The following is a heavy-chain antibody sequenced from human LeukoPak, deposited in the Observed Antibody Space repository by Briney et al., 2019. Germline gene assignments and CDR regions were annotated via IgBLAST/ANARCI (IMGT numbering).Heavy chain of an antibody. Sequence: PGGSLRLSCAASGFTVSNNYMSWVRQAPGKGLEWVSVIYSGDNTYYVESVKGRFTISRDNSKNTLFLQMNRLRAEDTAVYYCAGRRVLDASFDYRGQRTLVTVSS. J-gene: IGHJ4*02. CDR1: GFTVSNNY. CDR3: AGRRVLDASFDY. D-gene: IGHD3-16*01. V-gene: IGHV3-66*02. CDR2: IYSGDNT.